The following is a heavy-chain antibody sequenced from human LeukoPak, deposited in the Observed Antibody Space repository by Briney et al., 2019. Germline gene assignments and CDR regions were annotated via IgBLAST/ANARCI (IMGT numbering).Heavy chain of an antibody. V-gene: IGHV3-11*01. Sequence: PGGSLRLSCAASGFTFSDYYMSWIRQVPGKGLEWVSYISGSGSTIYYADSVKGRFTISRDNAKNSLYLQMNSLRAEDTAVYYCARAPRLTPGGVYYFDYWGQGTLVTVSS. J-gene: IGHJ4*02. CDR2: ISGSGSTI. CDR1: GFTFSDYY. D-gene: IGHD3-16*01. CDR3: ARAPRLTPGGVYYFDY.